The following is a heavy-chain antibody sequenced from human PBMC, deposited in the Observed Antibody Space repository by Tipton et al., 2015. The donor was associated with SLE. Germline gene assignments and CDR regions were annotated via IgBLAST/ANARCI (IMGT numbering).Heavy chain of an antibody. CDR2: ISTYNGNT. CDR3: ARVRVDTAMGVFDF. V-gene: IGHV1-18*01. J-gene: IGHJ4*02. D-gene: IGHD5-18*01. Sequence: QLVQSGAEVKKPGASVRVSCKASGYTFTTYGISWVRQAPGQGLEWMGWISTYNGNTNYAQKLQGRVTMTSDTSTSTAYMELRSLRSDDTAIYCCARVRVDTAMGVFDFWGQGTLVTVSS. CDR1: GYTFTTYG.